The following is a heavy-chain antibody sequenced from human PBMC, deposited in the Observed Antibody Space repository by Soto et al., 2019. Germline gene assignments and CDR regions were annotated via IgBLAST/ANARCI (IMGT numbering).Heavy chain of an antibody. D-gene: IGHD2-2*01. Sequence: PGGSLRLSCAASGFTFSSYSMNWVRQAPGKGLEWVSSISSSSSYIYYADSVKGRFTVSRDNAKNSLYLQMNSLRAEDTAVYYCASRKDIVVVPAARYYYYGMDVWGQGTTVTVS. CDR3: ASRKDIVVVPAARYYYYGMDV. V-gene: IGHV3-21*01. J-gene: IGHJ6*02. CDR2: ISSSSSYI. CDR1: GFTFSSYS.